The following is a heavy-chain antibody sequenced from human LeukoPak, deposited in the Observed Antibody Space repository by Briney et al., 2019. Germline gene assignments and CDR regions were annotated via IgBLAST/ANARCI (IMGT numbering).Heavy chain of an antibody. CDR1: GLTFSSYE. CDR3: ARTGAGYSYGYLFWDY. V-gene: IGHV3-48*03. Sequence: GGSLRLSCAASGLTFSSYEMNWVRQAPGKGLEWVSYISSSGSTIYYADSVKGRFTISRDNAKNSLYLQMNSLRAEDTAVYYCARTGAGYSYGYLFWDYWGQGTLVTVSS. J-gene: IGHJ4*02. CDR2: ISSSGSTI. D-gene: IGHD5-18*01.